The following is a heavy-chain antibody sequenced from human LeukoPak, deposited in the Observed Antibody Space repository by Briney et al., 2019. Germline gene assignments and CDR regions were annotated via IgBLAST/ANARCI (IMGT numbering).Heavy chain of an antibody. J-gene: IGHJ6*03. CDR1: GGSISSYY. Sequence: SGTLSLTCTVSGGSISSYYWSWIRQPPGKGLEWIGYIYYSGSTNYNPSLKSRVTISVDTSKNQFSLKLSSVTAADTAVYYCAGGSSWYYYYYYMDVWGKGTTVTVSS. D-gene: IGHD6-13*01. CDR2: IYYSGST. CDR3: AGGSSWYYYYYYMDV. V-gene: IGHV4-59*01.